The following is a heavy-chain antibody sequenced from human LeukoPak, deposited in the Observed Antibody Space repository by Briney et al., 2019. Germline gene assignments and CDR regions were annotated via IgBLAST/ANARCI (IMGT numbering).Heavy chain of an antibody. CDR3: ARDRPGPTVGGYYFDY. Sequence: GASVKVSCKASGYTFTSYGISWVRQAPGQGLEWMGWISAYNGNTNYAQKLQGRVTMTTDTSTSTAYMELRSLRSDDTAVYYCARDRPGPTVGGYYFDYWGQGTLVTVSS. D-gene: IGHD4-11*01. V-gene: IGHV1-18*01. J-gene: IGHJ4*02. CDR2: ISAYNGNT. CDR1: GYTFTSYG.